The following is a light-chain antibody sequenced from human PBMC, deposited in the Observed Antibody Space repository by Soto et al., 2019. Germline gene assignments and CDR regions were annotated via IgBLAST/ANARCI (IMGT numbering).Light chain of an antibody. CDR2: EVS. J-gene: IGLJ1*01. CDR3: CSYAGSSTFL. Sequence: QSALTQPASVSGSPGQSITISCTGTSSDVGSYNFVSWYQQHPGKAPKLMIYEVSKRPSGVSNRFSGSKSGNTASLTISGLQAEDEADYYCCSYAGSSTFLFGTGTKVTVL. CDR1: SSDVGSYNF. V-gene: IGLV2-23*02.